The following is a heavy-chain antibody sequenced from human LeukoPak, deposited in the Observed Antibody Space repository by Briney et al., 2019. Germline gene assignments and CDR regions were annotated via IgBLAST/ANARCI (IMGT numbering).Heavy chain of an antibody. Sequence: PSETLSLTCTVSGGSISSHYWICLRQPAGKGLEWIGRIYSSGSSNYNPSLKSRVTMSVDTSRKQLSLQVRSVTAADTAVYYCARGGRSYDSHGKFDPWGQGTLVTVSS. CDR2: IYSSGSS. V-gene: IGHV4-4*07. CDR1: GGSISSHY. CDR3: ARGGRSYDSHGKFDP. D-gene: IGHD5-18*01. J-gene: IGHJ5*02.